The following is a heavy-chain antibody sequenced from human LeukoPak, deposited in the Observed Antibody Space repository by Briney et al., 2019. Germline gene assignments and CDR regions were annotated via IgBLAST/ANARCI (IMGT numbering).Heavy chain of an antibody. CDR2: ISSSSSYI. V-gene: IGHV3-21*01. Sequence: GGSLRLSCAASGFTFSSYSMNWVRQAPGKGLEWVSSISSSSSYIYYADSVKGRFTISRDNAKNSLYLQMNSLRAEDTAVHYCARDVQVATIYPLDYWGQGTLVTVSS. D-gene: IGHD5-12*01. CDR1: GFTFSSYS. J-gene: IGHJ4*02. CDR3: ARDVQVATIYPLDY.